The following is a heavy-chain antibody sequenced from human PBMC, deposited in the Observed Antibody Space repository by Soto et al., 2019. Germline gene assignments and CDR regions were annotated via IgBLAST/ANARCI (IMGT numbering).Heavy chain of an antibody. CDR2: IGDSGGTT. J-gene: IGHJ6*02. CDR3: AKDSLGDYYYYGMDV. V-gene: IGHV3-23*01. CDR1: GFTFSRFA. Sequence: EVQLLESGGGLVQPGGSLRLSCAASGFTFSRFAMNWFRQAPGKGLEWVSGIGDSGGTTFYADSVKGRFTISRDNSKNTLFLQMNSLRAEDTAVYYCAKDSLGDYYYYGMDVWGQGTTVTVSS. D-gene: IGHD2-15*01.